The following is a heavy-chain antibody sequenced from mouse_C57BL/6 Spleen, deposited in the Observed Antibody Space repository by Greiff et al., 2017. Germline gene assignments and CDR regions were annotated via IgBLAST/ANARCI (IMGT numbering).Heavy chain of an antibody. CDR3: TRSVITTVVATGTMDY. V-gene: IGHV1-15*01. CDR2: IDPETGGT. D-gene: IGHD1-1*01. J-gene: IGHJ4*01. Sequence: QVQLQQSGAELVRPGASVTLSCKASGYTFTDYEMHWVKQTPVHGLEWIGAIDPETGGTAYNQKFKGKAILTADKSSSTAYMELRSLTSEDSAVYYCTRSVITTVVATGTMDYWGQGTSVTVSS. CDR1: GYTFTDYE.